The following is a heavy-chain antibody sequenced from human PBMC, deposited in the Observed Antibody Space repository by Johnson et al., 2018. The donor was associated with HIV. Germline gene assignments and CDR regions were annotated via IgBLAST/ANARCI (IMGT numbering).Heavy chain of an antibody. CDR1: GFIFSNYW. J-gene: IGHJ3*02. D-gene: IGHD3-22*01. V-gene: IGHV3-7*05. Sequence: VQLVESGGGLVQPGGSLRLSCAASGFIFSNYWMSWVRQAPGKGLEWVANIKQDGSEKYYVDSLKGRFTISRDNDKSSLFLQMNSLRTEDTAVYYCARDAERSSDYPPDAFDIWGQGTMVTVSS. CDR2: IKQDGSEK. CDR3: ARDAERSSDYPPDAFDI.